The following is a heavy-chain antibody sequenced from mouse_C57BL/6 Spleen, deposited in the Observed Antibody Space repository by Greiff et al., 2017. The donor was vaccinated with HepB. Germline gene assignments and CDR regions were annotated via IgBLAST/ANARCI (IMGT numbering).Heavy chain of an antibody. CDR1: GYTFTSYW. D-gene: IGHD1-1*01. CDR3: ARNNYGSSLYAMDY. J-gene: IGHJ4*01. CDR2: IDPSDSYT. Sequence: QVQLQQPGAELVMPGASVKLSCKASGYTFTSYWMHWVKQRPGQGLEWIGEIDPSDSYTNYNQKFKGKSTLTVDKSSSTAYMQLSSRTSEDAAVYYCARNNYGSSLYAMDYWGQGTSVTVSS. V-gene: IGHV1-69*01.